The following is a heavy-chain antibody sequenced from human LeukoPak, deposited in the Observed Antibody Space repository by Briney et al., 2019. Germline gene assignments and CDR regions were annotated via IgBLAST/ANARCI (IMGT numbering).Heavy chain of an antibody. CDR2: IYSGGST. Sequence: QTGGSLRLSCAASGFTVSSNYMSWVRQAPGKGLEWVSVIYSGGSTYYADSVKGRFTISRDNSKNTLYLQMNSLRAEDTAVYYCARGTLRYFTEDAFDIWGQGTMVTVSS. CDR1: GFTVSSNY. D-gene: IGHD3-9*01. V-gene: IGHV3-53*01. J-gene: IGHJ3*02. CDR3: ARGTLRYFTEDAFDI.